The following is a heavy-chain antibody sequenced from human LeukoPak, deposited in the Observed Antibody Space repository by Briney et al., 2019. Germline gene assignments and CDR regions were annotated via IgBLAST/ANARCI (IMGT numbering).Heavy chain of an antibody. D-gene: IGHD3-22*01. Sequence: GGSLRLSCAASGVTLRDHHMDWVRQAPGKGLEWVGRTRNKARGYTPEYAASVKGRFTISRDDSETLVYLQMNSLRTEDTAVYFCARDGAEGDNSAFDIWGHGTVVTVSS. CDR2: TRNKARGYTP. V-gene: IGHV3-72*01. CDR1: GVTLRDHH. J-gene: IGHJ3*02. CDR3: ARDGAEGDNSAFDI.